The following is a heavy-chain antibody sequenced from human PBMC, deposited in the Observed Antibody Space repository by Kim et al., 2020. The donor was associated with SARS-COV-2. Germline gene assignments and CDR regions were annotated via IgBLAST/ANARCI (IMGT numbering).Heavy chain of an antibody. V-gene: IGHV3-21*01. D-gene: IGHD3-3*01. CDR3: ARGEADASITIFGVVTDPFDY. CDR2: ISSSSSYI. CDR1: GFTFSSYS. Sequence: GGSLRLSCAASGFTFSSYSMNWVRQAPGKGLEWVSSISSSSSYIYYADSVKGRFTISRDNAKNSLYLQMNSLRAEDTAVYYCARGEADASITIFGVVTDPFDYWGQGTLVTVSS. J-gene: IGHJ4*02.